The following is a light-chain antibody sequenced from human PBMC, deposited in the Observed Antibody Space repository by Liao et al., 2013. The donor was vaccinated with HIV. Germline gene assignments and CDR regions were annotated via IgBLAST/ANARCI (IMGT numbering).Light chain of an antibody. J-gene: IGLJ1*01. V-gene: IGLV3-1*01. CDR3: QAWDSSTYV. CDR2: QDS. CDR1: YLGDKH. Sequence: SYELTQPPSVSVSPGQTATITCYGIYLGDKHVCWYQQRPGQSPVLVIYQDSKRPSGIPERFSGSNSGNTTTLTISGTQAMDEADYYCQAWDSSTYVFGTGTKVTVL.